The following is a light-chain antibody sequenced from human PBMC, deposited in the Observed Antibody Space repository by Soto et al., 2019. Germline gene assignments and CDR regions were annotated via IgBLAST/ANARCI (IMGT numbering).Light chain of an antibody. Sequence: DVVMAHSSLSLPVTPGEPASISCRSSQSLLHSSGYNYLHWFLQKPGQSPQLLISLGSDRASGVPDRFSGSGSGTDFTLKITRVEAEDVGVYYCMQPLQTPWTFGQGTKVDIK. V-gene: IGKV2-28*01. CDR3: MQPLQTPWT. CDR1: QSLLHSSGYNY. J-gene: IGKJ1*01. CDR2: LGS.